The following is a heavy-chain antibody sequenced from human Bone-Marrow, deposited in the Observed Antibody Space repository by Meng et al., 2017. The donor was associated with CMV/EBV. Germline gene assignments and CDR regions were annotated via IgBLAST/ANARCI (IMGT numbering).Heavy chain of an antibody. CDR3: VKASGLYYGSGTFDYFDS. V-gene: IGHV3-43*01. D-gene: IGHD3-10*01. Sequence: GGSLRLSCAASGFTFADYTMHWVRQAPGKGLEWISLISWDGGSTYYADSVKGRFTISRDNSKNSLYLQMYSLRTEDTALYYCVKASGLYYGSGTFDYFDSWGQGTLVTVSS. CDR2: ISWDGGST. CDR1: GFTFADYT. J-gene: IGHJ4*02.